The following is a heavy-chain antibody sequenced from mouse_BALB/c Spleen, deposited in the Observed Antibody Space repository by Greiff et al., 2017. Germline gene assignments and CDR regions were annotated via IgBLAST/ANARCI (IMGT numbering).Heavy chain of an antibody. D-gene: IGHD1-1*01. Sequence: EVLLVESGGGLVQPGGSLKLSCAASGFTFSSYTMSWVRQTPEKRLEWVAYISNGGGSTYYPDTLKGRFTISRDNAKNTLYLQMSSLKSEDTAMYCCARGGSHFDYWGQGTTLTVSS. CDR3: ARGGSHFDY. J-gene: IGHJ2*01. CDR2: ISNGGGST. V-gene: IGHV5-12-2*01. CDR1: GFTFSSYT.